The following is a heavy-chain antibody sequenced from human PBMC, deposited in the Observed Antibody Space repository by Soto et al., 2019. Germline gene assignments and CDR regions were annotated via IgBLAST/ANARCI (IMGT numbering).Heavy chain of an antibody. CDR1: GGSISSSSYY. CDR3: ARHSDILTGYSPINWFDP. Sequence: QLQLQESGPGLVKPSETLSLTCTVSGGSISSSSYYWGWIRQPPGKGLEWIGSIYYSGSTYYNPSLKSRVTISVDTSKNQFSLKLSSVTAADTAVYYCARHSDILTGYSPINWFDPWGQGTLVTVSS. J-gene: IGHJ5*02. D-gene: IGHD3-9*01. V-gene: IGHV4-39*01. CDR2: IYYSGST.